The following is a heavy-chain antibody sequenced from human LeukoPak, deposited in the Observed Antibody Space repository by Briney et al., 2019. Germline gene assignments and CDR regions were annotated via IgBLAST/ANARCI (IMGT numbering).Heavy chain of an antibody. D-gene: IGHD4-23*01. J-gene: IGHJ4*02. V-gene: IGHV1-18*01. Sequence: ASVTVSCKGIGYSFNGYGFRWVRQAPGQRLEWMGWGSAYDGNSTYAQKFQGRVTMTTDTSSSTAYMELRSLRSDDTAVYYCARDCKGNCQSPYYFDYWGQGTLVTVSS. CDR3: ARDCKGNCQSPYYFDY. CDR1: GYSFNGYG. CDR2: GSAYDGNS.